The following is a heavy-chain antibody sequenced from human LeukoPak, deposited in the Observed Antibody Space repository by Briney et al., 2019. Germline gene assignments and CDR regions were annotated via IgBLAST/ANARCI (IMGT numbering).Heavy chain of an antibody. V-gene: IGHV3-30*18. CDR2: ISYDGSNK. CDR1: GFTFSSYG. J-gene: IGHJ5*02. D-gene: IGHD2-2*01. Sequence: GGSLRLSCAASGFTFSSYGMHWVRQAPGKGLEWGAVISYDGSNKYYADSAKGRFTISRDNSKNTLYLQMNSLRAEATAVYYCAKIVVPAAILNWFDPWGQGTLVTVSS. CDR3: AKIVVPAAILNWFDP.